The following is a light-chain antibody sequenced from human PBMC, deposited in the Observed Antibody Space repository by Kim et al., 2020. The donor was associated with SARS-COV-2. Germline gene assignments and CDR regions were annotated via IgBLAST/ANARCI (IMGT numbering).Light chain of an antibody. J-gene: IGLJ2*01. V-gene: IGLV3-19*01. CDR2: GKN. CDR1: SLRSYY. Sequence: SSELTQDPAVSVALGQTVRITCKGDSLRSYYASWYQQKPGQAPVLVIYGKNNRPSGIPDRFSGSSSGNTASLTITGAQAEDEADYYCNSRDSSGNHRVVF. CDR3: NSRDSSGNHRVV.